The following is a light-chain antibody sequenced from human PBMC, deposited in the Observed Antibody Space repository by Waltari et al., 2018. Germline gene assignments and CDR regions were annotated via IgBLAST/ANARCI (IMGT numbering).Light chain of an antibody. CDR3: QNYNSAPFT. CDR2: TAS. V-gene: IGKV1-27*01. Sequence: DIQMTQSPSPLSASVGDRVTITCRASQGIGNYLAWYQQKPGTVPQLLIYTASTLQPGVPSRFSGSGSAADFTLTISSLQPEDAATYYCQNYNSAPFTFGPGTRVDIK. J-gene: IGKJ3*01. CDR1: QGIGNY.